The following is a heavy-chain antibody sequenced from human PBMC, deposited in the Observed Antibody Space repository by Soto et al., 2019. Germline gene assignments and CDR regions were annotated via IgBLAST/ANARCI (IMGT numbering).Heavy chain of an antibody. J-gene: IGHJ4*02. CDR1: GYTFTGYY. Sequence: GASVKVSCKASGYTFTGYYMHWVRQAPGQGLEWMGWINPNSGGTKYAQKFQGRVTLTRDTSLSTAYMELSRLRSDDTAVYYCARDGVGDYGYFNWGQGTLVTVSS. V-gene: IGHV1-2*02. CDR2: INPNSGGT. D-gene: IGHD4-17*01. CDR3: ARDGVGDYGYFN.